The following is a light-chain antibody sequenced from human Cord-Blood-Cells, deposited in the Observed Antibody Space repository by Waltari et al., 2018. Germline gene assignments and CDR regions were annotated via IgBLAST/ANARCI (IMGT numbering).Light chain of an antibody. Sequence: NFMLTQPHSVSESPGQTVTISCTRSRASIASNYVQWYQQRPGSSPTTVIYEDNQRPSGVPDRFSGSIDSSSNSASLTISGLKTEDEADYYCQSYDSSNHVVFGGGTKLTVL. V-gene: IGLV6-57*01. CDR1: RASIASNY. CDR3: QSYDSSNHVV. J-gene: IGLJ2*01. CDR2: EDN.